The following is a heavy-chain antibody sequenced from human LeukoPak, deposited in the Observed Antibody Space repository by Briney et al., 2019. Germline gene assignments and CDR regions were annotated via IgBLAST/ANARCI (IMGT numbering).Heavy chain of an antibody. J-gene: IGHJ6*02. CDR1: ARSISSYY. CDR2: IYYSGGT. D-gene: IGHD3-10*01. V-gene: IGHV4-59*01. Sequence: PSQTLSLTCTVAARSISSYYCRSVRQPPGKGLECIGYIYYSGGTTNNTPLKSRVTISVDTSKNQFSLKLSSVTAADTAVYYCARGDYYGSGSYYNVGFYYYGMDVWGQGTTVTVS. CDR3: ARGDYYGSGSYYNVGFYYYGMDV.